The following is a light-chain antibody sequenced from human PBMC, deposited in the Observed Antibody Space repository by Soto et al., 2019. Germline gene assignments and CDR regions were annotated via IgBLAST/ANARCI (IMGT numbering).Light chain of an antibody. CDR2: DAS. CDR3: QQYNHWPT. CDR1: QSVNNK. V-gene: IGKV3-15*01. Sequence: EVVLTQSPATLSVSPGERATLSCRAGQSVNNKLAWYQQTPGQPPRLLIYDASTRATGVPGRFSGSRSGTEFTLTISSLQSEDFAVYYCQQYNHWPTFGQGTKLEIK. J-gene: IGKJ2*01.